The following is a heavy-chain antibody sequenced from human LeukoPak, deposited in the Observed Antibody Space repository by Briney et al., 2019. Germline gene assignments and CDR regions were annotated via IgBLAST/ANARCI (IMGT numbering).Heavy chain of an antibody. Sequence: PSETLSRTCTVSGGYISSYYWSWLRHPPGNGLEWIGYIYYSGSTNYNPSLKSRVTVSVDTSKNQFSLKLSSVTAADTAVYYCVRGGIVGTTARIPLFDYWGQGTLVTVSS. CDR3: VRGGIVGTTARIPLFDY. V-gene: IGHV4-59*01. CDR2: IYYSGST. D-gene: IGHD1-26*01. CDR1: GGYISSYY. J-gene: IGHJ4*02.